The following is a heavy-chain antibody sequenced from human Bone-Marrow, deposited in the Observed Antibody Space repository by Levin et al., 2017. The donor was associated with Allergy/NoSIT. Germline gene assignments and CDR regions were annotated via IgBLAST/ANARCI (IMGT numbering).Heavy chain of an antibody. Sequence: GESLKISCAASGFTFSSYAMHWVRQAPGKGLEWVAVISYDGSNKYYADSVKGRFTISRDNSKNTLYLQMNSLRAEDTAVYYCASNVVCGGDCYSHWYFDRWGRGTLVTVSS. J-gene: IGHJ2*01. D-gene: IGHD2-21*02. CDR3: ASNVVCGGDCYSHWYFDR. CDR1: GFTFSSYA. CDR2: ISYDGSNK. V-gene: IGHV3-30-3*01.